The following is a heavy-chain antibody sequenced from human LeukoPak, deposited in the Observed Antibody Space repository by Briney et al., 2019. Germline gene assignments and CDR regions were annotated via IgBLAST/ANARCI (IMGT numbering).Heavy chain of an antibody. CDR1: GFTFSSYA. V-gene: IGHV3-30*04. Sequence: GRSLRLSCAASGFTFSSYAMHWVRQAPGKGLEWVAVISYDGSNKYYADSVKGRFTISRDNSKNTLYLQMNSLRAEDTAVYYCAGDGCTNCYYYYGMDVWGQGTTVTVSS. D-gene: IGHD2-8*01. J-gene: IGHJ6*02. CDR2: ISYDGSNK. CDR3: AGDGCTNCYYYYGMDV.